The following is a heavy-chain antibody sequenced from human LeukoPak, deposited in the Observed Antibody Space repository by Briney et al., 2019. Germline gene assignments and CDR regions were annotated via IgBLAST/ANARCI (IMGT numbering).Heavy chain of an antibody. CDR3: ARINDYVDY. V-gene: IGHV3-48*04. CDR2: ISSSGTTI. CDR1: GITFRSYG. Sequence: GSLRLSCAASGITFRSYGMHWVRQAPGKGLEWVSYISSSGTTIYYADSVKGRFTISRDNAKSSLYMEMNSLRAEDTAVYYCARINDYVDYWGQGTLVTVSS. J-gene: IGHJ4*02.